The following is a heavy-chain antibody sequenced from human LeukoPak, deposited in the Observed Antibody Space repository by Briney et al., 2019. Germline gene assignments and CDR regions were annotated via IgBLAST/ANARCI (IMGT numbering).Heavy chain of an antibody. CDR2: TYYRSKWFN. J-gene: IGHJ4*01. CDR1: GDSVSSNRAA. Sequence: SQTLSLTCAISGDSVSSNRAAWNGIRQSPSRGLEWLGSTYYRSKWFNHYAECVKRRITINPDTSKNQFSLQLNSVTPEDTAVYYCARDPRIAPDLNFDYWGQGTLVTVSS. CDR3: ARDPRIAPDLNFDY. D-gene: IGHD6-13*01. V-gene: IGHV6-1*01.